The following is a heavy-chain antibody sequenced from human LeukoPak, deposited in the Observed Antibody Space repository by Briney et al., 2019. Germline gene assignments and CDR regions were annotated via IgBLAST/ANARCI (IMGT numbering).Heavy chain of an antibody. D-gene: IGHD3-3*01. V-gene: IGHV4-39*07. CDR1: GDSISRSTYY. CDR3: ARGHFPDTIFGVAYYFDY. Sequence: PSETLSLTCTVSGDSISRSTYYWAWIRQPPGKGLEWIGSIYDSGSTYYNPSLKSRVTISVDKSKNQFSLKLSSVTAADTAVYYCARGHFPDTIFGVAYYFDYWGQGTLVTVSS. J-gene: IGHJ4*02. CDR2: IYDSGST.